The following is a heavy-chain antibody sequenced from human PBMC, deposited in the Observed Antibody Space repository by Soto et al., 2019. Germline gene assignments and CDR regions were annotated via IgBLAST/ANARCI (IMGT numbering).Heavy chain of an antibody. J-gene: IGHJ4*02. V-gene: IGHV3-30-3*01. CDR3: ARGMITFGGY. CDR1: GFTFNNYA. Sequence: QVQLVESGGGVVQPGRSLRLSCAASGFTFNNYAMYWVRQAPGKGLEWMAVISDDGINTYYADSVKGRLTISRDNSKNTLYLQMNSLRPEDTAVYYCARGMITFGGYWGQGTLVTVSS. D-gene: IGHD3-16*01. CDR2: ISDDGINT.